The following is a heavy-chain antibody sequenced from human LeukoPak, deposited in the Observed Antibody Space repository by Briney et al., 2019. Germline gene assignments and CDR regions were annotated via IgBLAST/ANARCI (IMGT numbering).Heavy chain of an antibody. CDR1: GGTFSSYA. D-gene: IGHD2-2*01. V-gene: IGHV1-69*05. Sequence: SVKVSCKASGGTFSSYAISWVRQAPGQGLEWMGGIIPIFGTANYAQKLQGRVTITTDESTSTAYMELSSLRSEDTAVYYCARDGEYRSSTSCYNWFDPWGQGTLVTVSS. CDR3: ARDGEYRSSTSCYNWFDP. CDR2: IIPIFGTA. J-gene: IGHJ5*02.